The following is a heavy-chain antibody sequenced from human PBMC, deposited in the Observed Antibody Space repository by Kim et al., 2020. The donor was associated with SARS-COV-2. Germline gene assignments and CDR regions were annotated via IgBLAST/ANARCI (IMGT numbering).Heavy chain of an antibody. J-gene: IGHJ4*02. D-gene: IGHD3-9*01. CDR2: IDYSASNT. V-gene: IGHV3-23*05. CDR1: GFIFSSYA. CDR3: AKSPGYFGWNS. Sequence: GGSLRLSCAGSGFIFSSYAMSWVRQAPGKGLEWVSTIDYSASNTYFADSVKGRFTISRDNSRNTLYLQMSSLRVEDTAVYYCAKSPGYFGWNSWGQGTLVTVSS.